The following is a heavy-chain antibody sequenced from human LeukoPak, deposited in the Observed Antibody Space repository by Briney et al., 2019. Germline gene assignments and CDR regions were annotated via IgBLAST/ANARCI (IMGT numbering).Heavy chain of an antibody. V-gene: IGHV3-30*02. CDR1: GFTFSSYG. CDR3: AKVVVGRDHFDY. CDR2: IRYDGSNE. D-gene: IGHD2-21*01. Sequence: GGSLRLSCAASGFTFSSYGMHWVRQAPGKGLEWVAFIRYDGSNEYYADSVKGRFTISRDNSKNTLYLQMNSLRAEDTAVYYCAKVVVGRDHFDYWGQGTLVTVSS. J-gene: IGHJ4*02.